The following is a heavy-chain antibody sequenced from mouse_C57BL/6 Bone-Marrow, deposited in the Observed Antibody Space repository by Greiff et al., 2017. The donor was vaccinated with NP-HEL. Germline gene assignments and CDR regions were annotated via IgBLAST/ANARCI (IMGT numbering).Heavy chain of an antibody. CDR3: ARSEWGEFAY. CDR2: INPSGGYT. Sequence: QVQLKESGAELARPGASVKMSCKASGYTFTSYSMHWVKQRPGQGLEWIGYINPSGGYTKYNQKFKDKATLTADKSSSTAYMQLSSLTSEDAAVYYCARSEWGEFAYWGQGTLVTVSA. CDR1: GYTFTSYS. V-gene: IGHV1-4*01. J-gene: IGHJ3*01.